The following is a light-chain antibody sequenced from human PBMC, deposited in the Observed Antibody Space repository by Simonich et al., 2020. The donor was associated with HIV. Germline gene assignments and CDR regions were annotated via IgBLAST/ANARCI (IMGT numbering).Light chain of an antibody. Sequence: QSALTQPASVSGSPGQSIPISCTGTCSDVGSYNLVSWYQQHPGKAPKLIIYEDKKRPSGVPHRFSGSKSGNTASLTVSGLQAEDEADYYCSSYVGTNSVFGGGTKLTVL. CDR1: CSDVGSYNL. CDR2: EDK. V-gene: IGLV2-14*02. J-gene: IGLJ2*01. CDR3: SSYVGTNSV.